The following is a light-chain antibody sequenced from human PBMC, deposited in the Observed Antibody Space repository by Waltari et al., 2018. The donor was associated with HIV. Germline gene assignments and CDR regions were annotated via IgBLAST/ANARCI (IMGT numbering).Light chain of an antibody. CDR3: CAYAGSTTYVI. CDR1: RSDVGGYNL. J-gene: IGLJ2*01. Sequence: QSALTQPAPVSGSPGQSITISCTGTRSDVGGYNLVSGYQQHPGKAPKLMIYEVSKRPSGVSNRFSGSKSGNTASLTISGLQAEDEADYYCCAYAGSTTYVIFGGGTKLTVL. CDR2: EVS. V-gene: IGLV2-23*02.